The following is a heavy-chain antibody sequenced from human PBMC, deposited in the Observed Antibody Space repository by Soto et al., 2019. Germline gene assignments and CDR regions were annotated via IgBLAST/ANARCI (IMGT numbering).Heavy chain of an antibody. J-gene: IGHJ4*02. V-gene: IGHV4-59*02. D-gene: IGHD6-19*01. CDR2: IYYSGST. Sequence: QVQLQESGPGLVKPSETLSLTCPVSGGSVSGYYWRWIRQPPGKGLEWIGYIYYSGSTNYNPSLKRLVTISVDTSKNQFSLKLSSVTSADTAVYYCARGRQWLDDWGQGTLVTVSS. CDR1: GGSVSGYY. CDR3: ARGRQWLDD.